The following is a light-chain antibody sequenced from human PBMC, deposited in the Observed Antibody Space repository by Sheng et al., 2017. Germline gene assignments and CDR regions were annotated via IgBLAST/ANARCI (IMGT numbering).Light chain of an antibody. V-gene: IGKV1-9*01. Sequence: DVQLTQSPSLLPASVGDRVTITCRASQGVNRYLAWYQQKPGKAPNLLIYGASTLQSGVPSRFSGSGSETEFTLTISSLQPEDFATYYCQQLDNYPITFGQGTRLEI. J-gene: IGKJ5*01. CDR2: GAS. CDR1: QGVNRY. CDR3: QQLDNYPIT.